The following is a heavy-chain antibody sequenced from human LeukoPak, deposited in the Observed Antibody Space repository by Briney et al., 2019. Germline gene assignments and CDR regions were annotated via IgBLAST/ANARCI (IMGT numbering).Heavy chain of an antibody. CDR3: AKVSWASVAVAGRDDC. CDR1: GFTSSSYD. V-gene: IGHV3-23*01. CDR2: IRQPGST. J-gene: IGHJ4*02. D-gene: IGHD6-19*01. Sequence: PGGSLRLSCAVSGFTSSSYDMSWVRQAPGKGLEWVSAIRQPGSTVYADSVKGRFTISRDNSKNTVYLQMSSLRAEDTAVYYCAKVSWASVAVAGRDDCWGQGTLVTVSS.